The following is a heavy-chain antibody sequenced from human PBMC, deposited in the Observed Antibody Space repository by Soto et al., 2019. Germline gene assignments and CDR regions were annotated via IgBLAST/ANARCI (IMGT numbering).Heavy chain of an antibody. CDR3: ATLALLGGSYSFDY. CDR1: GGSISSSSW. D-gene: IGHD1-26*01. CDR2: IYHSGST. J-gene: IGHJ4*02. Sequence: SETLSLTCAVSGGSISSSSWWSWVRRPPGKGLEWIGEIYHSGSTNYNPSLKSRVTTSVDKSKNQFSLKLSSVTAADTAVYYCATLALLGGSYSFDYWGQGTLVTVSS. V-gene: IGHV4-4*02.